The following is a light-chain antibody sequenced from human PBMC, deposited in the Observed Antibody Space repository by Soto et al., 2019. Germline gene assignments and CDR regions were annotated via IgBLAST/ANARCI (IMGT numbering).Light chain of an antibody. J-gene: IGKJ1*01. Sequence: DIQMTQSPSTLPASVGDRVSITCRASQSISNWLAWYQQKPETAPKVLIYHASNLQSGVPSRFSGSGSGTEFTLTISSLQPDDFATYYCQQYNSYSFGQGTKV. V-gene: IGKV1-5*01. CDR2: HAS. CDR1: QSISNW. CDR3: QQYNSYS.